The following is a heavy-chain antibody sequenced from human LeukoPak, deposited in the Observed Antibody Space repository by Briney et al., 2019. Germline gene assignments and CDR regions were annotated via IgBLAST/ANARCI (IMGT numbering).Heavy chain of an antibody. D-gene: IGHD2-2*01. J-gene: IGHJ4*02. CDR2: IMIGGDGK. Sequence: GGSLRLSCAASGFTFNNYAMSWVRRAPRKGLEWVSTIMIGGDGKHYADSVKGRFTISRDRSESTLFLQMDDLRADDTAAYYCVRAAPQNCYPSSCSLFDKWGQGTLVTVPS. V-gene: IGHV3-23*01. CDR3: VRAAPQNCYPSSCSLFDK. CDR1: GFTFNNYA.